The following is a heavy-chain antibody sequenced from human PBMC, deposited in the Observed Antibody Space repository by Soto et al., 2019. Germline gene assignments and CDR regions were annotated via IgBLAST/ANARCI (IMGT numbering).Heavy chain of an antibody. D-gene: IGHD6-13*01. CDR2: INAGNGNT. J-gene: IGHJ4*02. V-gene: IGHV1-3*01. CDR1: GYTFTSYA. Sequence: ASVKVSCKASGYTFTSYAMQWVRQAPGQRLEWMGWINAGNGNTKYSQKFQGRVTITRDTSASTAYMELSSLRSEDTAVYYCARAPGGPGIAEYWGQGNLVTVSS. CDR3: ARAPGGPGIAEY.